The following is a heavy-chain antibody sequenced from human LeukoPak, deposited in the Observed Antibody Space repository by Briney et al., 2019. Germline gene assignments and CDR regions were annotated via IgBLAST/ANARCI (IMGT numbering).Heavy chain of an antibody. J-gene: IGHJ1*01. CDR2: INSDGSST. V-gene: IGHV3-74*01. Sequence: AGGSLRLSCAASGFTFSSYWMHWVRQAPGKGLVWVSRINSDGSSTSYADSVKGRFTISRDNAKNTLYLQMNSLRAEDTAVYYCARKSPISGIGRAALDWGQGTLVTVSS. CDR3: ARKSPISGIGRAALD. D-gene: IGHD3-9*01. CDR1: GFTFSSYW.